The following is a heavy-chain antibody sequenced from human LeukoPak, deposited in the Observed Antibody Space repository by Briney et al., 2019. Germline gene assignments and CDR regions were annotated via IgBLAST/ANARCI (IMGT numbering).Heavy chain of an antibody. V-gene: IGHV3-7*03. CDR2: IKPDGSEE. CDR1: GFTFSIYW. J-gene: IGHJ2*01. CDR3: ASSVVAGTTGPGGDFDL. Sequence: GGSLRLSCAASGFTFSIYWMSWVRQAPGKGLEWVANIKPDGSEEYYVDSVKGRFTISRDNSKNTLYLQMNSLRAEDTAVYYCASSVVAGTTGPGGDFDLWGRGTLVTVSS. D-gene: IGHD6-19*01.